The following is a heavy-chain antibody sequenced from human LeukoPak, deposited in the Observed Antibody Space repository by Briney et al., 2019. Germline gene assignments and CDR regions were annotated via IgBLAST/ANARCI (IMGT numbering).Heavy chain of an antibody. CDR1: GGSISSRHHY. CDR2: VYYRGNT. V-gene: IGHV4-39*01. Sequence: SETPSLTCTVSGGSISSRHHYWGWIRQPPGKGLEWIGHVYYRGNTYYNPSRKSRVTISVDTSKSQFSLKLSSVTAADSAVYYCARLDNSGYYALDYWGQGTLVAISS. J-gene: IGHJ4*02. CDR3: ARLDNSGYYALDY. D-gene: IGHD3-22*01.